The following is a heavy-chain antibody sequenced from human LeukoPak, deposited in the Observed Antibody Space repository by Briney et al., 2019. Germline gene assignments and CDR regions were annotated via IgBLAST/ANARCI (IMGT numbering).Heavy chain of an antibody. D-gene: IGHD4-17*01. CDR1: GFTFSSLW. J-gene: IGHJ4*02. CDR3: VRGGYGSIDY. CDR2: INGDGSCT. Sequence: GGSLRLSCAASGFTFSSLWMHWVPQAPGKGLVWLSYINGDGSCTRYADSVKGRFTISRHNAKNTLYLQMNSLRAEDTAVYFCVRGGYGSIDYWGQGTLVTVSS. V-gene: IGHV3-74*01.